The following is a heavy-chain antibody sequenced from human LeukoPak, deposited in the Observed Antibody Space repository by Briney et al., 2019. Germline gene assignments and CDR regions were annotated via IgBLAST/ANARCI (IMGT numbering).Heavy chain of an antibody. Sequence: SETLSLTCTVSGGSICSYYWSWIRQSPGKGLEWIGRIYTSGSTNYNPSLKSRVTISVDTSKNQFSLKLSSVTAADTAGYYCARSSSSGWGFRFDPWGQGTLVTVSS. V-gene: IGHV4-4*07. J-gene: IGHJ5*02. CDR3: ARSSSSGWGFRFDP. CDR2: IYTSGST. D-gene: IGHD6-19*01. CDR1: GGSICSYY.